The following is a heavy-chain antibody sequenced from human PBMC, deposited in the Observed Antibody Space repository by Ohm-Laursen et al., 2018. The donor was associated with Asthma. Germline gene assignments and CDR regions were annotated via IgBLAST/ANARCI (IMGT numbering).Heavy chain of an antibody. D-gene: IGHD3-3*01. V-gene: IGHV3-30-3*01. CDR2: GGSYYDGGLK. CDR1: GFTFSSYA. Sequence: SLRLSCSASGFTFSSYAMHWVRQAPGKGLGWVAVGGSYYDGGLKYYADSVNGRFTVSRDDSKNTLYLQMNSLRPDDTAVYYCARDVMEWYLPAFDFWGQGTLVTASS. J-gene: IGHJ4*02. CDR3: ARDVMEWYLPAFDF.